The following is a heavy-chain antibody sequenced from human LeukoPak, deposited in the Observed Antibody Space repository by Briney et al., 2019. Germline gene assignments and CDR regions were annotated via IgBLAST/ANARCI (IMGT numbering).Heavy chain of an antibody. V-gene: IGHV3-30*18. Sequence: RAGGSLSLSCAASGFTFSSLYMRWVRQAPGKGLEWLAFIAYDGSNKYYADSVKGRFTISTHNSKNTLYLQMNTLRAEDTAVYSCAKSRGSTRFDDAFDIWGQGQWSPSLQ. CDR1: GFTFSSLY. CDR3: AKSRGSTRFDDAFDI. CDR2: IAYDGSNK. D-gene: IGHD2-2*01. J-gene: IGHJ3*02.